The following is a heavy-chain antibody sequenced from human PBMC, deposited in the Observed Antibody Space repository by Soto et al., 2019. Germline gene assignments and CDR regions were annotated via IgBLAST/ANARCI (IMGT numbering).Heavy chain of an antibody. CDR1: GFSFSHYA. V-gene: IGHV3-30*18. Sequence: LRLSCAASGFSFSHYAMHWVRQAPGKGLEWVAVISHDGSKKYYADSVKGRFTTSRDNSKNTLYLQMSSLRAADTAVYWCAKPGARTVVVPAAMDVWGQGTTVTVSS. CDR3: AKPGARTVVVPAAMDV. CDR2: ISHDGSKK. D-gene: IGHD2-2*01. J-gene: IGHJ6*02.